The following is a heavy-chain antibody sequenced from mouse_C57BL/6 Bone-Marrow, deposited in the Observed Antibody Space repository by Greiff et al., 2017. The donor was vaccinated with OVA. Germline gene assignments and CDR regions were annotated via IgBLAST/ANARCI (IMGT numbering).Heavy chain of an antibody. Sequence: VQLKESVAELVRPGASVKLSCTASGFNIKNTYMHWVKQRPEQGLEWIGRIDPANGNTTYAPTFQGQATITADTSSNTAYMQLSSLTSEDTDIYYGALIAVSTTDWYGDVWGTGTTVTVSS. D-gene: IGHD1-2*01. V-gene: IGHV14-3*01. J-gene: IGHJ1*03. CDR3: ALIAVSTTDWYGDV. CDR1: GFNIKNTY. CDR2: IDPANGNT.